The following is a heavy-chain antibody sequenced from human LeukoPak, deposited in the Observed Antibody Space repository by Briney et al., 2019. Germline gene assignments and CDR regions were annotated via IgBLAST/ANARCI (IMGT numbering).Heavy chain of an antibody. CDR2: ISWTSGYI. CDR3: AKGVARYDSSGYVYYYYMDV. V-gene: IGHV3-9*01. Sequence: GGSLRLSCAASGFTFADYAMHWVRQAPGKGLERVSGISWTSGYIVSADSVKGRFTISRDNAKDSLYLQMNSLRAEDRALYYCAKGVARYDSSGYVYYYYMDVWGKGTTVTVSS. CDR1: GFTFADYA. J-gene: IGHJ6*03. D-gene: IGHD3-22*01.